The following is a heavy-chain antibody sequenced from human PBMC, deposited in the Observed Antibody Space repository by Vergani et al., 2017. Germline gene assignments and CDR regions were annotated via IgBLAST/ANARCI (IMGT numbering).Heavy chain of an antibody. CDR1: GYTFTSYG. V-gene: IGHV1-18*01. J-gene: IGHJ4*02. D-gene: IGHD5-12*01. Sequence: QVQLVQSGAEVKKPGASVKVSCKASGYTFTSYGISWVRQAPGQGLEWMGWISAYNGNTNYAQKLQGRVTMTTDTSTSTVYMELRSLRSYDTAVYYCARFTEYSGYDLPYFDYWGQGTLVTVSS. CDR2: ISAYNGNT. CDR3: ARFTEYSGYDLPYFDY.